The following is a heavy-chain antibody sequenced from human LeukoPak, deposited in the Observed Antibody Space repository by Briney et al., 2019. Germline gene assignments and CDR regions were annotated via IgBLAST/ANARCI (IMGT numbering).Heavy chain of an antibody. CDR2: ISAYNGNT. CDR3: ARVPSYYDSSGYYYYYYGMDV. CDR1: GYTFTSYA. D-gene: IGHD3-22*01. J-gene: IGHJ6*02. V-gene: IGHV1-18*01. Sequence: ASVKVSCKASGYTFTSYAMNWVRQAPGQGLEWMGWISAYNGNTNYAQKLQGRVTMTTDTSTSTAYMELRSLRSDDTAVYYCARVPSYYDSSGYYYYYYGMDVWGQGTTVTVSS.